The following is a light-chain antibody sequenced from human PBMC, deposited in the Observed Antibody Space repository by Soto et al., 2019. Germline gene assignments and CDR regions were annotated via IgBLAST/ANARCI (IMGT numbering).Light chain of an antibody. Sequence: DIQMTQSSTSLSAFVGDRVTITCRASQGISNYLAWYQQKPGKVPELLIYAASTLQSGVPFRFSGSRSGTDFTLTISSLQPEDVATYYCQKYYSAPWTFGQGTKVDIK. CDR3: QKYYSAPWT. CDR2: AAS. V-gene: IGKV1-27*01. CDR1: QGISNY. J-gene: IGKJ1*01.